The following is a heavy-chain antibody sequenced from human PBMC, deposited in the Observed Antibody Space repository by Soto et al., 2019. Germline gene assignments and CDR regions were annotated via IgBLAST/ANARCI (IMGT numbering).Heavy chain of an antibody. Sequence: SETLSLTCTVSGGSITNYYYSWIRQPPGKGLEWIGYIFHTGTTSYNPSIKSRVTLSVDTSQSQLTLKLNSVTDADTAVYYCTTEAYDNSGSLAFDIWGPGTLVT. D-gene: IGHD3-22*01. CDR3: TTEAYDNSGSLAFDI. V-gene: IGHV4-59*08. CDR2: IFHTGTT. J-gene: IGHJ3*02. CDR1: GGSITNYY.